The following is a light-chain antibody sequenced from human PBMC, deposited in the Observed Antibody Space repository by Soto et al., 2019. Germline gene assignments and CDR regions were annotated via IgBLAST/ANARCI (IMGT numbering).Light chain of an antibody. Sequence: EIVMTQSPATLSVSPGERATLSCRASQSVSSNLAWYQQKPGQAPRLLIYGASTRATGIPARFSGSGSGTEFTLTISSLQSEDFAVYCCQQYNTWPPVTFGGGTKVEIK. CDR1: QSVSSN. V-gene: IGKV3D-15*01. J-gene: IGKJ4*01. CDR3: QQYNTWPPVT. CDR2: GAS.